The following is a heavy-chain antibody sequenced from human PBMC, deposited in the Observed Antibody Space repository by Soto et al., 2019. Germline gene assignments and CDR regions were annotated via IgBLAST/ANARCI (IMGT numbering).Heavy chain of an antibody. D-gene: IGHD1-26*01. J-gene: IGHJ4*02. CDR2: ISDDGRND. V-gene: IGHV3-30*01. CDR1: GFSVTDYT. CDR3: ARTRPFHIGWEPSDF. Sequence: GGSLRLSCAASGFSVTDYTMYWVRQAPGKGLEWVAIISDDGRNDYCADSVRGRFTISRDNSRNTLHLQMTSLRDDDTAVYYCARTRPFHIGWEPSDFWGQGTLVTVSS.